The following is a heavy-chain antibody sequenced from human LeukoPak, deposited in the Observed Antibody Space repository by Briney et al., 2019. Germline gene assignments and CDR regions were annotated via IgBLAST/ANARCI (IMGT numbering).Heavy chain of an antibody. CDR1: GYTFTSYG. D-gene: IGHD3-3*01. CDR3: ARSVLRFLECCGDWFDP. V-gene: IGHV1-18*01. CDR2: ISAYSGNT. J-gene: IGHJ5*02. Sequence: GASVKVSCKASGYTFTSYGISWVRQAPGQGLEWMGWISAYSGNTNYAQKIQGRVTMTTDTSTSTAYMELRSLTSDDTAVYYCARSVLRFLECCGDWFDPWGQGTLVTVSS.